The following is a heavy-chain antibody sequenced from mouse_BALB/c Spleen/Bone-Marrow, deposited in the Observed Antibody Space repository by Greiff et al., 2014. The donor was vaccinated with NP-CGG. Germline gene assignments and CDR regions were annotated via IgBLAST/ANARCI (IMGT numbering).Heavy chain of an antibody. V-gene: IGHV1-14*01. D-gene: IGHD1-1*01. Sequence: EVKLVESGPELVKPGASVKMSCKASGYTFTSYVMHWVKQKPGQGLEWIGYINPYNDGTKYNEKFKGRATLTSDKSSSTAYMELSSLTSEDSAVYYCARSYGGGDYWGQGTTLTVSS. CDR2: INPYNDGT. CDR3: ARSYGGGDY. J-gene: IGHJ2*01. CDR1: GYTFTSYV.